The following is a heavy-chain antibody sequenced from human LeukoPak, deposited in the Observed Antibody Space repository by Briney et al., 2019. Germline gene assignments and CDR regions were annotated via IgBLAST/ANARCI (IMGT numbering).Heavy chain of an antibody. V-gene: IGHV4-34*01. J-gene: IGHJ5*02. CDR3: ARGRPVLRFLEWLFNFDP. D-gene: IGHD3-3*01. CDR2: INHSGST. CDR1: GGSFSGYY. Sequence: SETLSLTCAVYGGSFSGYYWSWIRQPPGKGLEWIGEINHSGSTNYNPSLKSRVTISVDTSKNQFSLKLSSVTAADTAVYYCARGRPVLRFLEWLFNFDPCGQGTLVTVSS.